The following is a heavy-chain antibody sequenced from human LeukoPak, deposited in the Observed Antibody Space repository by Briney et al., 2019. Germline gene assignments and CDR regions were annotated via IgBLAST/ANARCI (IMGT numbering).Heavy chain of an antibody. CDR3: TSGYSGSYYRDY. Sequence: GGSLKLSCAASGFTFSGSAMHWVRQASGKGLEWVGRIRSKANSYATAYAASVKGRFTISRDDSKNTAYLQMNSLRTEDTAVYYCTSGYSGSYYRDYWGQGTLVTVSS. D-gene: IGHD1-26*01. V-gene: IGHV3-73*01. J-gene: IGHJ4*02. CDR1: GFTFSGSA. CDR2: IRSKANSYAT.